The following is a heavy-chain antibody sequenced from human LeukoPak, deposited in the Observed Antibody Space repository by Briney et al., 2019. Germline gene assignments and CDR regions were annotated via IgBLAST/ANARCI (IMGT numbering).Heavy chain of an antibody. CDR3: ARGGPTVVTLDAFDI. CDR2: ISSSSSTI. D-gene: IGHD4-23*01. V-gene: IGHV3-48*01. Sequence: GGSLRLSCAASGFTFSSYSMNWVRQAPGKGLEWFSYISSSSSTIYYADSVKGRFAISRDNAKNSLYLQMNSLRAEDTAVYYCARGGPTVVTLDAFDIWGQGTMVTVSS. CDR1: GFTFSSYS. J-gene: IGHJ3*02.